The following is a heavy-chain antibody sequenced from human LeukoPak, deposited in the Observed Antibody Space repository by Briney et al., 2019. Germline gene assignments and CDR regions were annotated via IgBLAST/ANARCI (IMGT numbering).Heavy chain of an antibody. V-gene: IGHV4-59*12. Sequence: SETLSLTCAVYGGSFSGYYWSWIRQPPGKGLEWIGYIYYSGSTNYNPSLKSRVTISVDTSKNQFSLKLSSVTAADTAVYYCARGGAVAGTGYWFDPWGQGTLVTVSS. CDR1: GGSFSGYY. D-gene: IGHD6-19*01. J-gene: IGHJ5*02. CDR3: ARGGAVAGTGYWFDP. CDR2: IYYSGST.